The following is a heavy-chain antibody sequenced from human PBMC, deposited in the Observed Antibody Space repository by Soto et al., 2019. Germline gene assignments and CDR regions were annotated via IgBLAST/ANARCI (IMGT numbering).Heavy chain of an antibody. CDR2: ISSSSSYI. CDR3: ARDRVVPAAIYYYGMDV. CDR1: GFTFSSYS. J-gene: IGHJ6*02. Sequence: GGSLRLSGAASGFTFSSYSMNWVRQAPGKGLEWVSSISSSSSYIYYADSVKGRFTISRDNAKNSLYLQMNSLRAEDTAVYYCARDRVVPAAIYYYGMDVWGQGTTVTVSS. D-gene: IGHD2-2*01. V-gene: IGHV3-21*01.